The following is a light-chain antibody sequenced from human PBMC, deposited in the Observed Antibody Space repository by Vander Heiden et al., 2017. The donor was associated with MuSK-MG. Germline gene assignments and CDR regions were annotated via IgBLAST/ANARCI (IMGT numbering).Light chain of an antibody. Sequence: DIQMTPPPSSLSASVGDRVTITCRASQSISSYLNWYQQKPGKAPKLLIYDASSLQSGVPSRFSGSGSGTDFTLTISSLEPEDFATYYCQQSYSSPPYTFGQGTKLEIK. CDR2: DAS. CDR3: QQSYSSPPYT. J-gene: IGKJ2*01. V-gene: IGKV1-39*01. CDR1: QSISSY.